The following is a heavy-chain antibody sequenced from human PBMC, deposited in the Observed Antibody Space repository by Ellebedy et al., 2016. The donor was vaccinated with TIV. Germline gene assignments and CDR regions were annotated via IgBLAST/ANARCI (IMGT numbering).Heavy chain of an antibody. D-gene: IGHD6-6*01. J-gene: IGHJ4*02. CDR2: ISSSSGTR. CDR1: EFTFSAYS. V-gene: IGHV3-48*02. Sequence: PGGSLRLSCTASEFTFSAYSMNWVRQAPGKGLEWASYISSSSGTRYYADSVKGRFTISRDNAKNSLYLQMNSLRDEDAAVYYCASDDESSSTPVFDNWGQGTLVTVSS. CDR3: ASDDESSSTPVFDN.